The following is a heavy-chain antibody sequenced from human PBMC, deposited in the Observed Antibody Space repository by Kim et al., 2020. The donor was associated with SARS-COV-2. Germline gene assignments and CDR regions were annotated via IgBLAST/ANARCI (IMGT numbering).Heavy chain of an antibody. CDR2: INPSGGST. D-gene: IGHD6-13*01. CDR1: GYTFTSYY. Sequence: ASVKVSCKASGYTFTSYYMHWVRQAPGQGLEWMGIINPSGGSTSYAQKFQGRVTMTRDTSTSTVYMELSSLRSEDTAVYYCARESIAAAGTYYYGMDVWGQGTTVTVSS. V-gene: IGHV1-46*01. CDR3: ARESIAAAGTYYYGMDV. J-gene: IGHJ6*02.